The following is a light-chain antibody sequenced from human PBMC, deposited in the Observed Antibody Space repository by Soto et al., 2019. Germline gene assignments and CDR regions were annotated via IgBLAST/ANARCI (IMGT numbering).Light chain of an antibody. Sequence: DIQLTQSPSFLSASVGDRVTITCRASQGISSYLAWYQQKPGKAPKLLIYAASTLQSGVPSRFSGSGSGTEFTLTISSLLPEDFATYYCHQLNSYPYTFGQGTKLEIK. CDR3: HQLNSYPYT. J-gene: IGKJ2*01. CDR2: AAS. CDR1: QGISSY. V-gene: IGKV1-9*01.